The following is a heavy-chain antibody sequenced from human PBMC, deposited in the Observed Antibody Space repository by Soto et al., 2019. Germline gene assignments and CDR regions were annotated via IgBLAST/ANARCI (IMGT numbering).Heavy chain of an antibody. CDR3: ARPPDSSYYDILTGYYSPFDY. CDR1: GFTFSSYA. Sequence: PGGSLRLSCAASGFTFSSYAMHWVRQAPGKGLGWVAVISYDGSNKYYADSVKGRFTISRDNSKNTLYLQMNSLRAEDTAVYYCARPPDSSYYDILTGYYSPFDYWGQGTLVTVSS. J-gene: IGHJ4*02. V-gene: IGHV3-30-3*01. CDR2: ISYDGSNK. D-gene: IGHD3-9*01.